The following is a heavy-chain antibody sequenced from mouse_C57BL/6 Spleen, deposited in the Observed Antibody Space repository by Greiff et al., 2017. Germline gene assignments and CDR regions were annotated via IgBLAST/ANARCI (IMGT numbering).Heavy chain of an antibody. CDR2: ISSGSSTI. J-gene: IGHJ1*03. D-gene: IGHD1-1*01. Sequence: EVQLVESGGGLVKPGGSLKLSCVASGFTFSDYGMHWVRQAPEKGLEWVAYISSGSSTIYYAYTVKGRFTISRDNAKNTLFLQMTSLTSEDTSMFYCAITVVDHLYFGVRGTRPTVTVAT. V-gene: IGHV5-17*01. CDR3: AITVVDHLYFGV. CDR1: GFTFSDYG.